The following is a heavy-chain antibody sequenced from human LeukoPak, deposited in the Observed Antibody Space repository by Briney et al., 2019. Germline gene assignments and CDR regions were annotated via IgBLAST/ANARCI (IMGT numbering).Heavy chain of an antibody. Sequence: SETLSLTCTVSGGSISSSSYYWGWIRQPPGKGLEWIGSIYYSGSIYYNPSLKSRVTISVDTSKNQFSLKLSSVTAADTAVYYCARGRGPNPGDFDYWGQGTLVTVSS. CDR3: ARGRGPNPGDFDY. V-gene: IGHV4-39*07. CDR1: GGSISSSSYY. CDR2: IYYSGSI. J-gene: IGHJ4*02. D-gene: IGHD3-10*01.